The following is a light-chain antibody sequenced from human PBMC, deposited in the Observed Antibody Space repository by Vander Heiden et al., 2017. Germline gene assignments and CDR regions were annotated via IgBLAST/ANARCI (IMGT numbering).Light chain of an antibody. CDR3: QQYNNWPPR. CDR1: QSVSSN. J-gene: IGKJ1*01. Sequence: EIVMTQSPATLSVSPGERTTLSCRASQSVSSNLAWYQQKPGQAPRLLIHGASTSATGIPARFSGSGSETEFTLTVSSLQSEDFAAYYCQQYNNWPPRFGQGTKVEIK. V-gene: IGKV3-15*01. CDR2: GAS.